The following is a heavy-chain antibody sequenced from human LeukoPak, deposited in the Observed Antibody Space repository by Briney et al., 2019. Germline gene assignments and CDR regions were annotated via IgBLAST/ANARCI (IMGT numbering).Heavy chain of an antibody. Sequence: PGGSLRLSCAASGFTFSSYSMNWVRQAPGKGLEWVSSISSSSSYIYYADSVKGRFTISRDNAKNSLYLQMNSLRAEDTAVYYCARETPRLRITIFGVDPKGFDIWGQGTMVTVSS. CDR1: GFTFSSYS. CDR3: ARETPRLRITIFGVDPKGFDI. J-gene: IGHJ3*02. V-gene: IGHV3-21*01. CDR2: ISSSSSYI. D-gene: IGHD3-3*01.